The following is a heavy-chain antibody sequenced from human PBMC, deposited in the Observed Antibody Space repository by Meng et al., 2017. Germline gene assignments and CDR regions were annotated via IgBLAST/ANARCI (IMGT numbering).Heavy chain of an antibody. CDR1: GLRVTDAW. V-gene: IGHV3-15*01. D-gene: IGHD6-13*01. Sequence: EVKVGESGGGLVKPGGSLSPSCLAYGLRVTDAWMSWVRQAPGKGLEWVGRINSNSDGGTTDYAAPVKGRFTISRDDSKNTLYLQMNSLITEDTAVYFCATGAAAADHWGQGTLVTVSS. CDR3: ATGAAAADH. J-gene: IGHJ4*02. CDR2: INSNSDGGTT.